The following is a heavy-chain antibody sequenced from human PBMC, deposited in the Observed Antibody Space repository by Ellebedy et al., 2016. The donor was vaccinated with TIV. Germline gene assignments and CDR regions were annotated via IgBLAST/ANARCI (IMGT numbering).Heavy chain of an antibody. CDR1: GYSFTSYW. Sequence: PGGSLRLSCKGSGYSFTSYWIGWVRQMPGKGLEWMGIIYPGDSDTRYSPSFQGQVTISVDKSISTAYLQWGSLKASDTAMIYCARSPGYCTNGVCYGYWGLGTLVTVSS. J-gene: IGHJ4*02. D-gene: IGHD2-8*01. CDR3: ARSPGYCTNGVCYGY. V-gene: IGHV5-51*01. CDR2: IYPGDSDT.